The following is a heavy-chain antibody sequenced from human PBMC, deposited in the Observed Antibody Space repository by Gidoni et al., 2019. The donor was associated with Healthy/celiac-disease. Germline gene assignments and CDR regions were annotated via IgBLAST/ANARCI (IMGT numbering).Heavy chain of an antibody. Sequence: EVQLVESGGGLVQPGGSLRLSCAASGFTFSSYWMSWVRQAPGKGLEWVANIKQDGSEKYYVDSVQGRFTISRDNAKNSLYLQMNSLRAEDTAVYYCARDYRVLGCSSTSCYNSYYYYYGMDVWGQGTTVTVSS. D-gene: IGHD2-2*01. CDR3: ARDYRVLGCSSTSCYNSYYYYYGMDV. CDR2: IKQDGSEK. CDR1: GFTFSSYW. J-gene: IGHJ6*02. V-gene: IGHV3-7*01.